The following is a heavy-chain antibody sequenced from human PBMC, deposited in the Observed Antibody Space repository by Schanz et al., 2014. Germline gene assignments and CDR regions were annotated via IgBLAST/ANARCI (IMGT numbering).Heavy chain of an antibody. V-gene: IGHV3-30*04. CDR2: ISYDGSNK. CDR1: GFTFSNYI. J-gene: IGHJ4*02. Sequence: QVLLVESGGGVVQPGGSLRLSCAASGFTFSNYIMHWVRQAPGKGLDWVATISYDGSNKYYGDSVKGRFTISRDNSKNTLYLQMNSLRTEDTAVYFCAKSYDTSGYSGFDYWGQGTLVTVSS. D-gene: IGHD3-22*01. CDR3: AKSYDTSGYSGFDY.